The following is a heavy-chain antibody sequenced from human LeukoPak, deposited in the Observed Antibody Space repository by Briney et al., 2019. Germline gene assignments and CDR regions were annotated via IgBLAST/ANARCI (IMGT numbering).Heavy chain of an antibody. J-gene: IGHJ4*02. CDR3: ARVYYYDSSGYFGY. CDR2: INHSGST. V-gene: IGHV4-34*01. CDR1: GGSFSGYY. Sequence: SETLSLTCAGYGGSFSGYYWSWIRQPPGKGLEWIGEINHSGSTNYNPSLKSRVTISVDTSKNQFSLKLSSVTAADTAVYYCARVYYYDSSGYFGYWGQGTLVTVSS. D-gene: IGHD3-22*01.